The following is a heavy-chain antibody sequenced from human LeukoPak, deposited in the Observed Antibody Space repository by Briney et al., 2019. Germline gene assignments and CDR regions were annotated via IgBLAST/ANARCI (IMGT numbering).Heavy chain of an antibody. CDR1: GFTFSDYA. D-gene: IGHD6-13*01. V-gene: IGHV3-23*01. CDR2: ITGGGYT. Sequence: GGSLRLSCAASGFTFSDYAMTWVRQAPGKGLEWVSTITGGGYTYYADSVKGRFTISRDNSKNTLYLQMNSLRAEDTAVYYCAKDLNSGILWGQGTMVTVSS. J-gene: IGHJ3*01. CDR3: AKDLNSGIL.